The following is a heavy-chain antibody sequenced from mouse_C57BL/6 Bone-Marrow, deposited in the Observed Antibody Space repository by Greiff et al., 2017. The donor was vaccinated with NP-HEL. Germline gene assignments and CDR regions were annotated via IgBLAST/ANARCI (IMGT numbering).Heavy chain of an antibody. J-gene: IGHJ4*01. CDR3: ASTVVARLTDAMDY. Sequence: VQLQQSGPGLVQPSQSLSITCTVSGFSLTSYGVHWVRQSPGKGLEWLGVIWRGGSTDYNAAFMSRLSITKENSKSQVFFKMNSLQADDTAIYYCASTVVARLTDAMDYWGQGTSVTVSS. D-gene: IGHD1-1*01. V-gene: IGHV2-5*01. CDR2: IWRGGST. CDR1: GFSLTSYG.